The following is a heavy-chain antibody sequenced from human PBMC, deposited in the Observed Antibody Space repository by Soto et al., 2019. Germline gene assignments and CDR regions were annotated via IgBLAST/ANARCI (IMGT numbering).Heavy chain of an antibody. Sequence: GGSLRLSCAASGLTASSNYMSWVRQAPGKGLEWVSVIYSGGSTYYADSVKGRFTISRHNSKNTLYLQMNSLRAEDTAVYYCARNSPAPCCTAGSCHWWGQGTLVTVS. CDR1: GLTASSNY. D-gene: IGHD2-15*01. J-gene: IGHJ4*02. V-gene: IGHV3-53*04. CDR2: IYSGGST. CDR3: ARNSPAPCCTAGSCHW.